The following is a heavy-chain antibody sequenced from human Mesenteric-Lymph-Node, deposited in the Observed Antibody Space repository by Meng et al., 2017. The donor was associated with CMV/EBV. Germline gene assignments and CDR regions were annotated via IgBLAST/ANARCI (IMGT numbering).Heavy chain of an antibody. CDR3: ARKKSLPAAILSWFDP. CDR2: IYYSGGT. CDR1: ISSGSYY. Sequence: ISSGSYYWGWIRQAPGKGLEWIGRIYYSGGTYYSPSLRRRVTISVDTSKSQFALELSSVTAADTAVYYCARKKSLPAAILSWFDPWGQGTLVTVSS. V-gene: IGHV4-39*01. D-gene: IGHD2-2*01. J-gene: IGHJ5*02.